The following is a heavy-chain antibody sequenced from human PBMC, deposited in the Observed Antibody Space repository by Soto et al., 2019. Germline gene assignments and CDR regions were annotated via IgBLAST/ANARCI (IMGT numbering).Heavy chain of an antibody. CDR1: GFTFSSYA. V-gene: IGHV3-23*01. CDR3: AKDDSSSWYIRNYGMDV. Sequence: LRLSCAASGFTFSSYAMSWVRQAPGKGLEWVSAISGSGGSTYYADSVKGRFTISRDNSKNTLYLQMNSLRAEDTAVYYCAKDDSSSWYIRNYGMDVWGQGTTVTVSS. J-gene: IGHJ6*02. D-gene: IGHD6-13*01. CDR2: ISGSGGST.